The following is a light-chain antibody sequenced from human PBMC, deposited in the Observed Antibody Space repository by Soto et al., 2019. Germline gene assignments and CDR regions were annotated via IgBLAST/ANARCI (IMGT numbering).Light chain of an antibody. CDR2: AAS. Sequence: TQYPSYLSSSIGGRFTIXXXASQSVNSYLLWYQQKSGKALKFLIYAASKLQSGVPSRFSGSGSGRNFTLSLYSLQPEDFATYYCPQSEITPLRFGEGT. J-gene: IGKJ1*01. CDR3: PQSEITPLR. CDR1: QSVNSY. V-gene: IGKV1-39*01.